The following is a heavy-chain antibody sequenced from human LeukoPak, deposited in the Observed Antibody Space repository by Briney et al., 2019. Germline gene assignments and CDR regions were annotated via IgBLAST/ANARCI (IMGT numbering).Heavy chain of an antibody. CDR3: ARGLEVTRYFDL. V-gene: IGHV4-34*01. D-gene: IGHD3-3*01. CDR2: INHSGST. CDR1: GGSFSGYY. J-gene: IGHJ2*01. Sequence: SETLSLTCAVYGGSFSGYYWSWIRQPPGKGLEWIGEINHSGSTNYNPSLKSRVTISVDTSKNQFSLKLSSVTAADTAVYYCARGLEVTRYFDLWSRGTLVTVSS.